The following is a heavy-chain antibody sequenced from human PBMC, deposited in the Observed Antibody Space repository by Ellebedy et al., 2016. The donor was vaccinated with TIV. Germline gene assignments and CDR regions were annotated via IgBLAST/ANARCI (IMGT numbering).Heavy chain of an antibody. Sequence: GESLKISCEASGIIFSSYWMHWVRQAPGKGLLWVSRITRDGSSTTYADSVKGRFTISRDNAKNTVYLQMNSLRREDTAVYYCATERGGSYYNYWGQGTLVTVSS. D-gene: IGHD1-26*01. CDR3: ATERGGSYYNY. J-gene: IGHJ4*02. V-gene: IGHV3-74*03. CDR1: GIIFSSYW. CDR2: ITRDGSST.